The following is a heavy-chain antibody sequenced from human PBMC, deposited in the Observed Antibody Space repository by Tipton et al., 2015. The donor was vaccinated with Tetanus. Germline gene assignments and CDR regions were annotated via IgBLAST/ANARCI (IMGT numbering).Heavy chain of an antibody. D-gene: IGHD3-10*01. CDR1: GGSINTGGFY. CDR2: VYYSGTT. CDR3: ARDAAFVVRGPMMGYYGLDV. Sequence: TLSLTCTVSGGSINTGGFYWSWIRQYPGKGLEWIGYVYYSGTTSYNPSLKSRVTISVDKSKNQFSLNLTSVSAADTAVYYCARDAAFVVRGPMMGYYGLDVWGHGTTVTVSS. V-gene: IGHV4-31*03. J-gene: IGHJ6*02.